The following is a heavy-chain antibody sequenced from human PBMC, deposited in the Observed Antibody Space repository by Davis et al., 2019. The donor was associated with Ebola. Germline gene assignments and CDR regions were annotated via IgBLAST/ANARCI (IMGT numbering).Heavy chain of an antibody. CDR3: ARVGLPKQHPTGMDV. CDR1: GGTFSSYA. V-gene: IGHV1-69*04. D-gene: IGHD6-13*01. CDR2: IIPILGIA. J-gene: IGHJ6*02. Sequence: AASVKVSCKASGGTFSSYAISWVRQAPGQGLEWTGRIIPILGIANYAQKFQGRVTITADKSTSTAYMELSSLRSEDTAVYYCARVGLPKQHPTGMDVWGQGTTVTVSS.